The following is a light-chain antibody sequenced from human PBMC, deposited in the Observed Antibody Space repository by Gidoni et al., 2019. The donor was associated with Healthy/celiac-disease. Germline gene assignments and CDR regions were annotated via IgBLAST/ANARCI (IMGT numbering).Light chain of an antibody. Sequence: DIHIIQSPSSLSASVGDRVTIPCQASQDISNYLHRYQQKPGKAPELLIYDASNLETGVPARFSGSGCGTDFIYTISSLQPEDIATYCCQQYDKLPLTFGGXTKVEIK. V-gene: IGKV1-33*01. CDR1: QDISNY. CDR2: DAS. J-gene: IGKJ4*01. CDR3: QQYDKLPLT.